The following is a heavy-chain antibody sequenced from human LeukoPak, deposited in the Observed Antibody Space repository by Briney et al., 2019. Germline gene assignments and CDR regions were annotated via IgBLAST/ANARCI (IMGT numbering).Heavy chain of an antibody. CDR1: GYSISSGYC. V-gene: IGHV4-38-2*01. Sequence: SETLSLTCAVSGYSISSGYCWGWIRQPPGKGLEWIGSIYHSGSTYYNPSLKSRVTISVDTSKNQFSLKLSSVTAADTAVYYCARGQWLVRVYFDYWGQGTLLTVSS. CDR3: ARGQWLVRVYFDY. CDR2: IYHSGST. J-gene: IGHJ4*02. D-gene: IGHD6-19*01.